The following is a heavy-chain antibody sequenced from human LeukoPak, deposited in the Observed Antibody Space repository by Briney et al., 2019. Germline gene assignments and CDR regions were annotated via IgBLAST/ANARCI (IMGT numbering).Heavy chain of an antibody. CDR2: ISSSGSSI. CDR1: GFTFSDYY. J-gene: IGHJ4*02. V-gene: IGHV3-11*01. Sequence: GGSLRLSRAASGFTFSDYYMTWIRQAPGKGLEWVSYISSSGSSIYYADSVKGRSTISRDNAKNSLYLQLNSLRAEDTAMYYCARIVVGAIAPDYWGQGTLVTVSS. CDR3: ARIVVGAIAPDY. D-gene: IGHD2-15*01.